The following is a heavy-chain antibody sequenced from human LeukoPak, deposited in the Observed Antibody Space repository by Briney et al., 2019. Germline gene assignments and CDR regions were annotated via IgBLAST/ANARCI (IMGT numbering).Heavy chain of an antibody. V-gene: IGHV5-51*01. CDR1: GYSFTSYW. CDR2: IYPGDSDT. J-gene: IGHJ5*02. Sequence: GESLKISCKGSGYSFTSYWIGWVRQLPGKGLEWMGIIYPGDSDTRYSPSFQGQVTISADESISTAYLQWSSLKASDTAMYYCARYGGYCSGGSCYPNWFDPWGQGTLVTVSS. CDR3: ARYGGYCSGGSCYPNWFDP. D-gene: IGHD2-15*01.